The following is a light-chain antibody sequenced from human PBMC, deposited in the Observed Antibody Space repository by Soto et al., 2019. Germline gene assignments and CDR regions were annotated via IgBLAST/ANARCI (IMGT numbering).Light chain of an antibody. V-gene: IGKV3-11*01. CDR3: QQRYKWPLT. Sequence: EIVLTQSPATLSLSPGERATISCRASQTVSNYLAWYQQKPGQAPRLLIYDASNRATGIPDRFSGSGSGTDFTLTISSLEPEDFAVYYCQQRYKWPLTFGGGTKVEI. CDR2: DAS. J-gene: IGKJ4*01. CDR1: QTVSNY.